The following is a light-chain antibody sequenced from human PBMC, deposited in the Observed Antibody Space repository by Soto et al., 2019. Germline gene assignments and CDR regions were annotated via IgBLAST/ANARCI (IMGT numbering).Light chain of an antibody. CDR2: NNN. CDR1: GSNIGSNT. V-gene: IGLV1-44*01. CDR3: AAWDDSLNGLV. Sequence: QSVLTQPPSASGTPGQRVTIFCSGSGSNIGSNTVNWYKQLPGTAPKLLIYNNNQRPSGVPDRFSGSKSGTSASLAISGLQSEDEADYYCAAWDDSLNGLVFGTGTKLTVL. J-gene: IGLJ1*01.